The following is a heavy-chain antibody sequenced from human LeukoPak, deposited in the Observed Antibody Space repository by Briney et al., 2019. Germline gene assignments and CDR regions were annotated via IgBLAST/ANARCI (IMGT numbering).Heavy chain of an antibody. CDR3: ARDSGARRTYIAARRSYAFDI. J-gene: IGHJ3*02. Sequence: SETLSLTCTVSGGSISSYYWSWIRQPPGKGLEWIGYIYYSGSTNYNPSLKSRVTISVDTSKNQFSLKLSSVTAADTAVYYCARDSGARRTYIAARRSYAFDIWGQGTMVTVSS. D-gene: IGHD6-6*01. CDR1: GGSISSYY. V-gene: IGHV4-59*01. CDR2: IYYSGST.